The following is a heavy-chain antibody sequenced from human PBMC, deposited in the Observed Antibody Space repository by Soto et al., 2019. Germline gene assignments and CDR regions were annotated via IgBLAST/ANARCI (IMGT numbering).Heavy chain of an antibody. Sequence: QVQLVQSGAEVKKPGSSVKVSCKASGGTFSSYAISWVRQAPGQGLEWMGGIIPIFGTANYAQKFQGRVTITADESTSTAYMELSSLRSEDTAVYYCARSPPYYDSSGYLPTAFDIWGQGTTVTVSS. D-gene: IGHD3-22*01. J-gene: IGHJ3*02. CDR3: ARSPPYYDSSGYLPTAFDI. CDR1: GGTFSSYA. CDR2: IIPIFGTA. V-gene: IGHV1-69*01.